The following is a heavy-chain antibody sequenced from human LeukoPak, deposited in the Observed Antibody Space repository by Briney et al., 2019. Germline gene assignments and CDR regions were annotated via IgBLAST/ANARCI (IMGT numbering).Heavy chain of an antibody. V-gene: IGHV3-30*18. D-gene: IGHD4/OR15-4a*01. Sequence: PGGSLRLSCAASGFTFSSYGMHWVRQAPGKGLEWVAVISYDGSNKYYADSVKGRFTISRDNSKNTLYLQMNSLRAEDTAVYYCAKGAGAYSHPYDYWGQGTLVTVSS. CDR3: AKGAGAYSHPYDY. CDR2: ISYDGSNK. CDR1: GFTFSSYG. J-gene: IGHJ4*02.